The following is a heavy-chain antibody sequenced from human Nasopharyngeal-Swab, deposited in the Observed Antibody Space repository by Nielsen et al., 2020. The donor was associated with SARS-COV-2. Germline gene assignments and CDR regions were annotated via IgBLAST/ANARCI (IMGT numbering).Heavy chain of an antibody. CDR3: ARGRNGGTHL. Sequence: SETLSLTCAVYGGSFSGYYWSWIRQPPGKGLEWIGEINHSGSTNYNPSLKSRVTISVDTSKNQFSLKLSFVTAADTAVYYCARGRNGGTHLWGQGTLVTVSS. CDR2: INHSGST. J-gene: IGHJ4*02. D-gene: IGHD4-23*01. CDR1: GGSFSGYY. V-gene: IGHV4-34*01.